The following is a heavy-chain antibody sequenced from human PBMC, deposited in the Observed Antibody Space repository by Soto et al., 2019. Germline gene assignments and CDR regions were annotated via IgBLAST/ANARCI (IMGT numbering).Heavy chain of an antibody. J-gene: IGHJ4*02. CDR2: INHSGST. D-gene: IGHD6-13*01. CDR3: ARGDSSSWLFDY. V-gene: IGHV4-34*01. Sequence: QVQLQQWGAGLLKPSETLSLTCAVYGRSFSGYYWSWIRQPPGKGLEWIGEINHSGSTNYNPSLKSRVTISVDTSKNQFSLKLSSVTAADTAVYYCARGDSSSWLFDYWGQGTLVTVSS. CDR1: GRSFSGYY.